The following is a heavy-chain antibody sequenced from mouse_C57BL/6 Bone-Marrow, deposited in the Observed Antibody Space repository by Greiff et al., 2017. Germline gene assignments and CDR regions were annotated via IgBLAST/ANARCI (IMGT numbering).Heavy chain of an antibody. D-gene: IGHD2-2*01. J-gene: IGHJ4*01. V-gene: IGHV5-4*03. Sequence: EVKLVESGGGLVKPGGSLKLSCAASGFTFSSYAMSWVRQTPEKRLEWVATISDGGSYTYYPDNVKGRFTISRDNAKRNLYLQMSHLKSEDTAMYYCARVAYGFYAMDYWGQGTSVTVSS. CDR2: ISDGGSYT. CDR3: ARVAYGFYAMDY. CDR1: GFTFSSYA.